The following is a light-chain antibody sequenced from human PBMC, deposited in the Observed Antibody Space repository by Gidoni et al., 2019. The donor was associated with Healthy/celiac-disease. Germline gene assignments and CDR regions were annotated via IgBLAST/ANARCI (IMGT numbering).Light chain of an antibody. CDR3: QVWDSSSDHWV. CDR1: KIGRKS. Sequence: SYVLPQPPPVSVAPGHTARITCGGNKIGRKSVHWYQQKPGQAPVLVVYDDSDRPSGIPERFSGSNSGNTATLTISRVEAGDEADYYCQVWDSSSDHWVFGGGTKLTVL. CDR2: DDS. V-gene: IGLV3-21*02. J-gene: IGLJ3*02.